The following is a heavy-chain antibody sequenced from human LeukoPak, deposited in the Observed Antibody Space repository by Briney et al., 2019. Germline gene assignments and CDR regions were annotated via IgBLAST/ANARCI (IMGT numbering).Heavy chain of an antibody. CDR2: IYYSGST. CDR3: ARDSYNYGSGSLDY. V-gene: IGHV4-59*01. CDR1: GGSISSYY. J-gene: IGHJ4*02. Sequence: SETLSLTCTVSGGSISSYYWSWIRQPPGKGLEWIGYIYYSGSTYYNPSLKSRVTISVDTSKNQISLKLSSVTAADTAIYYCARDSYNYGSGSLDYWGRGTLVTVSS. D-gene: IGHD5-18*01.